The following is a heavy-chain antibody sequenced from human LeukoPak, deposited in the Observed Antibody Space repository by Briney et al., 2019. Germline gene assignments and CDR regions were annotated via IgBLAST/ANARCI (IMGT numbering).Heavy chain of an antibody. Sequence: GGSLRLSCAASGFTFSGNWMHWVRQAPGKGLVWVSHISTDARTITYADFVKGRFTISRDNAKNTLYLQMNSLRAEDTALYFCVRGQATAWGLDYWGQGTLVTVSS. V-gene: IGHV3-74*01. D-gene: IGHD6-13*01. J-gene: IGHJ4*02. CDR2: ISTDARTI. CDR1: GFTFSGNW. CDR3: VRGQATAWGLDY.